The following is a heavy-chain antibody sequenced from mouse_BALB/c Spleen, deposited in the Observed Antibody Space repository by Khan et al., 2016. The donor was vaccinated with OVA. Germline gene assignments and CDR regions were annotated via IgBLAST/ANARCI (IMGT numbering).Heavy chain of an antibody. CDR3: EREEAMYYFDY. CDR2: IYPGTDNT. Sequence: VQLQQSGAELVRPGASVKLSCKTSGYIFTSYWIHWVKQRSGQGLEWIARIYPGTDNTYYNEKLKDKATLTADKSSSTAYMQLSSLKSAYPAVECGEREEAMYYFDYWGQGTTLTVSS. D-gene: IGHD3-2*02. CDR1: GYIFTSYW. V-gene: IGHV1S132*01. J-gene: IGHJ2*01.